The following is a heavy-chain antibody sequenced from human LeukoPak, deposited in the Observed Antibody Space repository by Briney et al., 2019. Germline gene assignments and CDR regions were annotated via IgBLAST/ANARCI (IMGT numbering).Heavy chain of an antibody. CDR2: INHSGST. V-gene: IGHV4-34*01. J-gene: IGHJ4*02. CDR1: GGSFSGFY. D-gene: IGHD2-15*01. Sequence: PSETLSLTCAVYGGSFSGFYWSWIRQPPGKGLEWIAEINHSGSTNYNPSLKSRVTISVDTSKNQFSLKLSSVTAADTAVYYCAREDCSGGTCYYFDYWGQGTLATVSS. CDR3: AREDCSGGTCYYFDY.